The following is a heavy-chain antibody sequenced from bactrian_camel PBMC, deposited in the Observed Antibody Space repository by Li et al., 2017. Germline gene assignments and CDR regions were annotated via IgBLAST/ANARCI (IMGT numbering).Heavy chain of an antibody. V-gene: IGHV3S54*01. CDR2: IVTLGGTT. CDR1: GSIDGTNC. CDR3: ATYTPITWVSLFSY. D-gene: IGHD1*01. Sequence: VQLVESGGGSVQAGGSLTLSCEHSGSIDGTNCIGWFRQYPGKEREGVAAIVTLGGTTYYADSVKGRFTISRDNAKNTLSLQMNSLQTEDTALYYCATYTPITWVSLFSYWGQGTQVTVS. J-gene: IGHJ4*01.